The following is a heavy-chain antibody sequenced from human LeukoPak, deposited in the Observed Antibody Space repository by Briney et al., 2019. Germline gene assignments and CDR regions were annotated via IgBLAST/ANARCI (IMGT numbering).Heavy chain of an antibody. J-gene: IGHJ5*02. V-gene: IGHV4-61*02. CDR3: ARQYSGYSFRSPKGWFDP. CDR2: ISSSGST. D-gene: IGHD5-12*01. Sequence: PSQTLSLTCTVSGDSISSGDYYWSWIRQPAGKGLEWIGRISSSGSTNYNPSLKSRVTISVDTSKNQFSLKLSSVTAADTAVYYCARQYSGYSFRSPKGWFDPWGQGTLVTVSS. CDR1: GDSISSGDYY.